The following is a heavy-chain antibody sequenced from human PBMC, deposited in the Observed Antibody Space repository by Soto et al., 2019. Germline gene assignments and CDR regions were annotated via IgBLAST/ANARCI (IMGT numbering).Heavy chain of an antibody. V-gene: IGHV2-5*02. J-gene: IGHJ3*01. CDR1: GFSLTTLGAG. D-gene: IGHD1-1*01. Sequence: QITLKESGPTLVKPTQVLTLTCSFSGFSLTTLGAGVGWVRQPPGKALEWLALIYWDDDRQYSPSLKTRLTITKDTSKNQVVLTMTNMDPVDTGTYYCAHTQLTTGANAFDVWGQGTIVTDSS. CDR3: AHTQLTTGANAFDV. CDR2: IYWDDDR.